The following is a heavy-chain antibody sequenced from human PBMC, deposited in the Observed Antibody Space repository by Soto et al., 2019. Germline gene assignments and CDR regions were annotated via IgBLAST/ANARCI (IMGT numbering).Heavy chain of an antibody. V-gene: IGHV4-34*01. D-gene: IGHD6-13*01. CDR1: GGSFSGYY. CDR2: INHSGST. Sequence: QVQLQQWGAGLLKPSETLSLTCAVYGGSFSGYYWSWIRQPPGKGLEWIGEINHSGSTNYNPSLKSRVTISVDTSKNQFSLKLSSVTAADTAVYYCASGYSSSWYNGGMDVWGQGTTDTVSS. CDR3: ASGYSSSWYNGGMDV. J-gene: IGHJ6*02.